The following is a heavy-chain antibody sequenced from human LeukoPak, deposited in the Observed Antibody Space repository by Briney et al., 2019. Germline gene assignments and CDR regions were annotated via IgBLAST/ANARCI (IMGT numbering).Heavy chain of an antibody. Sequence: GGSLRLSCAAPGFTFSSYWMSWVRQAPGKGLEWVANIKEDGSEKYYVDSVKGRFAISRDNAKNSLYLQMNSLRAEDTAVYYCADGEGRPLNYWGRGILVTVSS. J-gene: IGHJ4*02. CDR1: GFTFSSYW. CDR2: IKEDGSEK. D-gene: IGHD3-3*01. CDR3: ADGEGRPLNY. V-gene: IGHV3-7*01.